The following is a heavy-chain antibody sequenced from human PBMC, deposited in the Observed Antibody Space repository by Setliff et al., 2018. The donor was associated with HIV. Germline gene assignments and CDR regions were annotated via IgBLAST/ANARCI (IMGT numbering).Heavy chain of an antibody. CDR3: AKARSEYQLMPWYYYMDV. CDR1: GGSISNQY. V-gene: IGHV4-59*11. CDR2: IYYSGTT. D-gene: IGHD2-2*01. J-gene: IGHJ6*03. Sequence: SETLSLTCTVSGGSISNQYWSWIRQPQGKGLEWIGYIYYSGTTHYNPSVKGRFTISRDNSKKTLYLQMDSLRPEDTAVYYCAKARSEYQLMPWYYYMDVWGQGTTVTVSS.